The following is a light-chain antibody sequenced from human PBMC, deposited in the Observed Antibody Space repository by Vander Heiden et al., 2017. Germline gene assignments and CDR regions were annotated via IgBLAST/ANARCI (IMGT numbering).Light chain of an antibody. CDR2: IAS. CDR1: QSIGVY. V-gene: IGKV1-39*01. J-gene: IGKJ4*01. CDR3: QQTYTTPQT. Sequence: DIQLPQPPSSLSASLGDRVTITGRTSQSIGVYLHWYQQKPGKAPNLLIYIASSLQTGVPARFSGSGSGIDFTLTISSLQPEDSATYYCQQTYTTPQTFGGGTKVEIK.